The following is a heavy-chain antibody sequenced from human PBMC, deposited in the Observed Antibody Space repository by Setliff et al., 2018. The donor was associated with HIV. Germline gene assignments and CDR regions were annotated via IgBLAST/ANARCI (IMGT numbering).Heavy chain of an antibody. D-gene: IGHD2-15*01. CDR3: ARGVVVAAPHYYYYYYMDV. CDR2: IYHNGST. V-gene: IGHV4-31*03. J-gene: IGHJ6*03. CDR1: GGSISIGGYY. Sequence: SETLSLTCTVSGGSISIGGYYWGWIRQHPGKGLEWIGYIYHNGSTYYNPSLKSRVIISVDTSKNQFSLKLSSVTAADTAVYYCARGVVVAAPHYYYYYYMDVWGKGTTVTVSS.